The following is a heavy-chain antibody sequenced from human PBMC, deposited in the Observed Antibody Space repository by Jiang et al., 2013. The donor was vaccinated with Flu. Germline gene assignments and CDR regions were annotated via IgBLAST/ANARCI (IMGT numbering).Heavy chain of an antibody. D-gene: IGHD2-21*01. Sequence: VQLVESGGGVVQPGRSLRLSCAASGFTFSDFAIHWVRQAPGKGLEWVAVISFDGDNKHYADSVKGRFTLSRDNSKNTVHLQMNSLRAEDTAVYYCAKDLTVFCGGDCQLFDYWGQGTLVTVS. V-gene: IGHV3-30*18. CDR2: ISFDGDNK. CDR3: AKDLTVFCGGDCQLFDY. J-gene: IGHJ4*02. CDR1: GFTFSDFA.